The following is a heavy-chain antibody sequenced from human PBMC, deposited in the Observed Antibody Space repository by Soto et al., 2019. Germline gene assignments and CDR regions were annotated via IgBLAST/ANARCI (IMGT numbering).Heavy chain of an antibody. D-gene: IGHD3-3*01. CDR1: GLTFSDYS. Sequence: GGSLRLCCPASGLTFSDYSMSWIRQSPGRGLAWVSYISSSSSYTNYADCVKGRFTISRDNAKNSLYLQMNSLRAEDTAVYYCARVPPSTILGTPYGMDVWGQGTKVTVSS. J-gene: IGHJ6*02. V-gene: IGHV3-11*06. CDR2: ISSSSSYT. CDR3: ARVPPSTILGTPYGMDV.